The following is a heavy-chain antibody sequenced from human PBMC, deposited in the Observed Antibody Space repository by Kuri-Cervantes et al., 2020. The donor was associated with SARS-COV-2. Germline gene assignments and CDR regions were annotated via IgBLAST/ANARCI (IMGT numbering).Heavy chain of an antibody. CDR1: GSTFSRYA. J-gene: IGHJ6*03. Sequence: GGSLRLSCAASGSTFSRYAMSWVRQAPGKGLEWVSAISGSGGSTYYADSVKGRFTISRDNSKNTLYLQMNSLRAEDTAVYYCARGPRGWVLLHYYYYYMDVWGKGTMVTVSS. CDR2: ISGSGGST. D-gene: IGHD1-26*01. V-gene: IGHV3-23*01. CDR3: ARGPRGWVLLHYYYYYMDV.